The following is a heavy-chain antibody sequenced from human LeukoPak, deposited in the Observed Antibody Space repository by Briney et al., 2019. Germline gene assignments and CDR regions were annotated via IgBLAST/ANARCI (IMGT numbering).Heavy chain of an antibody. CDR1: GGSTSSSNC. D-gene: IGHD3-10*01. CDR3: ARLPRRHRYGSGSHRWGGTNWFDP. Sequence: PSGTLSLTCAVSGGSTSSSNCWSWVRQPPGKGLEWIGQIYHSGSTTYNPSLKSRVTISVDKSKNQFSLKLNSVTAADTAVYYCARLPRRHRYGSGSHRWGGTNWFDPWGQGTLVTVSS. V-gene: IGHV4-4*02. J-gene: IGHJ5*02. CDR2: IYHSGST.